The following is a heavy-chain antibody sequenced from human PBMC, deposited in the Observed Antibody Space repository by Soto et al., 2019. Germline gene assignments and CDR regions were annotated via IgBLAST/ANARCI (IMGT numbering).Heavy chain of an antibody. Sequence: AGGSMILSCAAAGFNFSCYCMHWVRQTPGKGLEWVAVIWYDGSNKYYADSVKGRFTISRDNSRNTLYLQMNSLRAEDTAVYYWARERGYCSSTSCSAWFALWGQGTLVTVSS. CDR2: IWYDGSNK. J-gene: IGHJ5*02. D-gene: IGHD2-2*01. V-gene: IGHV3-33*01. CDR1: GFNFSCYC. CDR3: ARERGYCSSTSCSAWFAL.